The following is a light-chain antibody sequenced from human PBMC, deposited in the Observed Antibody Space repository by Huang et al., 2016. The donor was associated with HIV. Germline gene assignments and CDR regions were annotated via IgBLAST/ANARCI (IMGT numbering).Light chain of an antibody. J-gene: IGKJ2*01. CDR2: DA. CDR3: QQYGSLPYT. Sequence: DIQMTQSPSSLSASIGDRVTFTCQASQDIGNYLNWYQQTRGKARKFLIYDASRFSVSGSGTDFTFTISCLQPEDIATYYCQQYGSLPYTFGPGTKRGIK. CDR1: QDIGNY. V-gene: IGKV1-33*01.